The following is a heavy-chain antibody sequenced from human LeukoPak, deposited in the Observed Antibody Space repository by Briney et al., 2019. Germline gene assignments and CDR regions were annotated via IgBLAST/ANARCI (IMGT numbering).Heavy chain of an antibody. V-gene: IGHV3-15*01. D-gene: IGHD2-15*01. CDR2: IKSKGSGGTA. Sequence: GGSLRLSCAASGFTFSNAWMSWVRQAPGKGLEWVGRIKSKGSGGTADSAAPVQGRFTISRDDSKSTLYLQMNSLKTEDTAVYYCATVKDTTSWAFDYWGQGTLVTVSS. CDR3: ATVKDTTSWAFDY. CDR1: GFTFSNAW. J-gene: IGHJ4*02.